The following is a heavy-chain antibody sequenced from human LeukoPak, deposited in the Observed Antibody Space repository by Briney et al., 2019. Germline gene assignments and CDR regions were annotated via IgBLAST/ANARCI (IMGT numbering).Heavy chain of an antibody. J-gene: IGHJ4*02. CDR1: GLPFSSYW. Sequence: PGESLTLSCVASGLPFSSYWIPWARHAPGKGLEWVDNIKQDGSKKSYVDSVKGRFTISRDNAKNSLYLQMNSLRAEDTAIYYCTRVGYIDEGIDYWGQGTLVTVSS. V-gene: IGHV3-7*04. CDR3: TRVGYIDEGIDY. D-gene: IGHD5-24*01. CDR2: IKQDGSKK.